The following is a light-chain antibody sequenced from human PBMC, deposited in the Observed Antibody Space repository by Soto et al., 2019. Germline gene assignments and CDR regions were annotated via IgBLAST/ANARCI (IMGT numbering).Light chain of an antibody. CDR3: QHYGISPT. J-gene: IGKJ1*01. Sequence: EIVLTQSPGTLSLSPGERATLSCRSSHSVSSNYLAWYQQKPGQAPRLLIYDVSSSATGIPDRFSGSASGTDFTLTISRLEPVDFAVYYCQHYGISPTFGQGTKVEIK. V-gene: IGKV3-20*01. CDR1: HSVSSNY. CDR2: DVS.